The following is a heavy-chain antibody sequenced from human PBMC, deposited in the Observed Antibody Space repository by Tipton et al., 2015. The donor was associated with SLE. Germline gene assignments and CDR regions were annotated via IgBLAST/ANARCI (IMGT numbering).Heavy chain of an antibody. CDR1: GGSISRGGYF. V-gene: IGHV4-31*03. Sequence: TLSLTCTVSGGSISRGGYFWSWIRQHPRKGPEWIGYVYYSGSTYYNPSLKSRVTMSVDTSTNQFSLKLSSVTAADTAVYYCARERRDYGAIPFSYSFDYWGLGTLVTVSS. CDR2: VYYSGST. D-gene: IGHD4/OR15-4a*01. J-gene: IGHJ4*02. CDR3: ARERRDYGAIPFSYSFDY.